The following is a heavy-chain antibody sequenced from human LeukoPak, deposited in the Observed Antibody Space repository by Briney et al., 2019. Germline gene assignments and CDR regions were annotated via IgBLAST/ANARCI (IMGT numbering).Heavy chain of an antibody. CDR3: TTGPILRYFDWLPNNH. CDR2: IKSKTDGGTT. CDR1: GFTFSNAW. Sequence: GGSLRLSCAASGFTFSNAWMSWVRQAPGKGLEWVGRIKSKTDGGTTDYAAPVKGRFTISRDDSKNTLYLQMNSLKTDDTAVYYCTTGPILRYFDWLPNNHWGQGTLVTVSS. D-gene: IGHD3-9*01. V-gene: IGHV3-15*01. J-gene: IGHJ5*02.